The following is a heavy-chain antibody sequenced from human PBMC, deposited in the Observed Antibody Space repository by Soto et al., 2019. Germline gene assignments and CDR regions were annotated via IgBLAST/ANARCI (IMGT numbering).Heavy chain of an antibody. J-gene: IGHJ4*02. CDR1: GYTFTSYG. Sequence: ASVKVSCKASGYTFTSYGISWVRQAPGQGLEWMGWISAYNGNTNYAQKLQGRVTMTTDTSTSTAYMELRSLRSDDTAVYYCARDHGDSGSYYSGFDYWGQGTRVTVSS. D-gene: IGHD1-26*01. CDR3: ARDHGDSGSYYSGFDY. V-gene: IGHV1-18*04. CDR2: ISAYNGNT.